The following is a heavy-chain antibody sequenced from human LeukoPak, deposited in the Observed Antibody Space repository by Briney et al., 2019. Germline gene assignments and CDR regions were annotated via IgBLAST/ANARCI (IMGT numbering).Heavy chain of an antibody. D-gene: IGHD3-3*01. V-gene: IGHV3-21*04. CDR2: ITRSGDDT. Sequence: GGSLRLSCAAPGFTFSDYSMNWVRQAPGKGLEWVSTITRSGDDTYYADSVRGRFTISRDNSKSTLYLQMNSLRADDTAVYYCAKEEWKLWGQGTTVTVS. J-gene: IGHJ6*02. CDR1: GFTFSDYS. CDR3: AKEEWKL.